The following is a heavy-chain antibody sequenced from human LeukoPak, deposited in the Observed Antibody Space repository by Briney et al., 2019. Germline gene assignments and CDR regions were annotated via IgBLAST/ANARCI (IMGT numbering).Heavy chain of an antibody. Sequence: SETLSLTCTASGSSISSYYWSWIRQPPGKGLEWIAYISDIGSINYNPSLKSRVTISLDTSKNQFSLKLSSVTVADTAVYYCAGHHPRNTVDFWGQGTLVTVSS. CDR1: GSSISSYY. CDR2: ISDIGSI. CDR3: AGHHPRNTVDF. V-gene: IGHV4-59*08. D-gene: IGHD2-8*02. J-gene: IGHJ4*02.